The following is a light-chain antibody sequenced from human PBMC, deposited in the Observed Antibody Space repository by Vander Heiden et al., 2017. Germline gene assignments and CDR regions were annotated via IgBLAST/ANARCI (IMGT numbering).Light chain of an antibody. CDR3: QAWDSFSFTAP. CDR1: EVGDKN. CDR2: QRD. Sequence: SNELTQPPSVSVSPGQTARITCCGDEVGDKNVYWYQQKPGQSPALVIYQRDRRPSGIPDRISGSISGNTATLIISGTQAMDEAEYYCQAWDSFSFTAPFGGGTKLTVL. V-gene: IGLV3-1*01. J-gene: IGLJ3*02.